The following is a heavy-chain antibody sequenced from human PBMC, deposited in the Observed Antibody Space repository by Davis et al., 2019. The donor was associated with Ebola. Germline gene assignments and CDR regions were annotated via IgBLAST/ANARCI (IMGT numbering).Heavy chain of an antibody. CDR2: TSSSGITI. CDR3: ARAGTTVTTGWMDV. J-gene: IGHJ6*02. D-gene: IGHD4-17*01. Sequence: GGSLRLSCAASGFTFSNYEMNWVRQAPGKGLEWVSYTSSSGITIYYADSVKGRFAISRDNAKNSLYLQMNSLRAEDTAVYYCARAGTTVTTGWMDVWGQGTTVTVSS. V-gene: IGHV3-48*03. CDR1: GFTFSNYE.